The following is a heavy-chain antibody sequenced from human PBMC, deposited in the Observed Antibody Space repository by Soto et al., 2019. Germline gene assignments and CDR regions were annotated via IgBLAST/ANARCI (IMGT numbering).Heavy chain of an antibody. V-gene: IGHV3-66*01. CDR1: GFTVTSHY. Sequence: EVQLVESGGGLVQPGGSLRLSCAASGFTVTSHYMSWVRQAPGKGLEWVSVIYSGGSTYYAVSVKGRFTISRDNSKNTLYLQMNSLRAEDTAVYYCARDLYFDYLGQGTLVTVSS. CDR3: ARDLYFDY. CDR2: IYSGGST. J-gene: IGHJ4*02.